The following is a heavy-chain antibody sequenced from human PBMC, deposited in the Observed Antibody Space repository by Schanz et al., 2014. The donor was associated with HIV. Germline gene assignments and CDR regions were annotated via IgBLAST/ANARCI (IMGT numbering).Heavy chain of an antibody. D-gene: IGHD1-1*01. CDR1: GFTFSSYG. CDR3: ARRDTGTLYYYYHYGMDV. V-gene: IGHV3-33*01. Sequence: QVQLVESGGGVVQPGRSLRLSCAASGFTFSSYGMHWVRQAPGKGLEWVAVIWYDGTQKFYLDSVKDRFTISRDSSKNTLYLQMNRLRVEDTAVYYCARRDTGTLYYYYHYGMDVWGQGTTVTVSS. CDR2: IWYDGTQK. J-gene: IGHJ6*02.